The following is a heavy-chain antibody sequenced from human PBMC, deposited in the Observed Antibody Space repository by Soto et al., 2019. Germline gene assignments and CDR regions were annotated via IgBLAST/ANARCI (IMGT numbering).Heavy chain of an antibody. CDR2: INSDGSST. CDR1: GFTFSSYW. J-gene: IGHJ6*02. CDR3: ARGPPYYAFSSAYHSDYYYGLDV. V-gene: IGHV3-74*01. D-gene: IGHD3-3*01. Sequence: PGGSLRLSCAASGFTFSSYWMHWVRQAPGKGLVWVSRINSDGSSTSYADSVKGRFTISRDNAKNTLYLQMNSLRAEDTAVYYCARGPPYYAFSSAYHSDYYYGLDVWGPGTTVTVSS.